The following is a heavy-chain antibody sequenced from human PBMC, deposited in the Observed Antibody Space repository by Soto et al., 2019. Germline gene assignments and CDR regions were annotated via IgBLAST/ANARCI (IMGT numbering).Heavy chain of an antibody. CDR1: GVSFNSYG. D-gene: IGHD3-16*01. Sequence: QVQLLQSGTEVQRPGSSVKVSCRASGVSFNSYGFAWVRQAPGRGLEWVGKINPASQLRNYQQSLQGRVTITTDTSTKTAYMELSGLTSEDTAVYYCASMKLARLDHWGQGTLVTVSS. CDR2: INPASQLR. J-gene: IGHJ4*02. CDR3: ASMKLARLDH. V-gene: IGHV1-69*09.